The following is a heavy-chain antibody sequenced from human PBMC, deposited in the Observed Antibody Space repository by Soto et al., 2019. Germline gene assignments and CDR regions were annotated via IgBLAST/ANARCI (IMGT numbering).Heavy chain of an antibody. Sequence: QVQLQESGPGLVKPSETLSLTCTVSGDISSYYWSWIRQPPGKGLEWIGNIFYSGSTNYNPSLKXRXTXXVDTSKNQFSLRLSSVTAADTAVYYCATYDYSFDYWGQGTLVTVSS. J-gene: IGHJ4*02. CDR1: GDISSYY. CDR3: ATYDYSFDY. CDR2: IFYSGST. D-gene: IGHD4-17*01. V-gene: IGHV4-59*08.